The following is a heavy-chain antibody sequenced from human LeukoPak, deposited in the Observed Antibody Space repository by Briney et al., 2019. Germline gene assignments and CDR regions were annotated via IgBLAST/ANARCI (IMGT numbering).Heavy chain of an antibody. D-gene: IGHD3-3*01. CDR1: GGSFRGYY. V-gene: IGHV4-34*01. CDR3: AVGWFNYYYYMDV. J-gene: IGHJ6*03. Sequence: PSETLSLTCAVYGGSFRGYYWSWIRQPPGKGLEWIGEINHSGSTNYNPSLKSRVTISVDTSKNQFSLKLISVTAADTAVYYWAVGWFNYYYYMDVWGKGTTVTVSS. CDR2: INHSGST.